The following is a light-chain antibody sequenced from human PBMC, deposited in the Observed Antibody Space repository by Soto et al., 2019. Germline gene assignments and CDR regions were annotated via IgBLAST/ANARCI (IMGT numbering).Light chain of an antibody. CDR2: LNSDGSH. V-gene: IGLV4-69*01. Sequence: QLVLTQSPSASASLGASVMLTCTLSSGHSSYAIAWHQQQPEKGPRYLMKLNSDGSHSKGDGIPDRFSGSSSGAERYLTISSLQSEDEADYYCQTWGTGIHVFGTGTKLTVL. J-gene: IGLJ1*01. CDR3: QTWGTGIHV. CDR1: SGHSSYA.